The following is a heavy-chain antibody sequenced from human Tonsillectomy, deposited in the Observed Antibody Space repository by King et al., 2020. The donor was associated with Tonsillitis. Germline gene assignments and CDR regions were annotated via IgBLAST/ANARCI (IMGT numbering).Heavy chain of an antibody. Sequence: VQLVESGGGLVQPGGSLRLSCVASGFPLTKYAMSWVRQAPGKGLEWVSAFSGGGDSTYYADSVKGRFTISRDSSKNTLFLQMNSLRAEDTAVNYCAKELVVYLEWLTIDHYGVDVWGRGTTVTVSS. CDR3: AKELVVYLEWLTIDHYGVDV. V-gene: IGHV3-23*04. CDR2: FSGGGDST. J-gene: IGHJ6*02. D-gene: IGHD3-3*01. CDR1: GFPLTKYA.